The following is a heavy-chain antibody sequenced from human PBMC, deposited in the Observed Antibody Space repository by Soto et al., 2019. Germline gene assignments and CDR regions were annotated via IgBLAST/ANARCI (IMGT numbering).Heavy chain of an antibody. CDR3: AKGYYDFWTGYIN. CDR2: IRGSGGIT. Sequence: EVQLLESGGGLVRPGGSLRLSCAASGFTFSNYAMSWVRQAPGKGLEWVSSIRGSGGITYIADSVKGRFTISRDNSKTTLYLQMNSLRAEDTAVYYCAKGYYDFWTGYINWGHGTLVTVSS. V-gene: IGHV3-23*01. CDR1: GFTFSNYA. D-gene: IGHD3-3*01. J-gene: IGHJ4*01.